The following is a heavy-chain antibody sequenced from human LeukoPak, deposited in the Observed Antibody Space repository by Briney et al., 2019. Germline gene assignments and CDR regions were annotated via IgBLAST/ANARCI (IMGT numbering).Heavy chain of an antibody. V-gene: IGHV4-4*07. CDR2: IYTSGST. CDR1: GGSISSYY. D-gene: IGHD7-27*01. CDR3: ARVTGEPSLLYYYYYGMDV. Sequence: SETLSLTCTVSGGSISSYYWSWIRQPAGKGLEWIGRIYTSGSTNYNPSLKSRVTISVDTSKNQFSLKLSSVTAADTAVYYCARVTGEPSLLYYYYYGMDVWGQGTTVTVSS. J-gene: IGHJ6*02.